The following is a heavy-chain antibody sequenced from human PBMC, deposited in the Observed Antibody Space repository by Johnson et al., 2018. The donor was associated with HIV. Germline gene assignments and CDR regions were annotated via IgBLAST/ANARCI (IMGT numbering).Heavy chain of an antibody. CDR3: AKVRRGSSWYIAFDI. CDR1: GFTFSDYY. V-gene: IGHV3-30*18. Sequence: QVQLVESGGGLVKPGGSLRLSCAASGFTFSDYYMSWIRQAPGKWLEWVAVISYDGSNKYYADSVKGRFTISRDNSKNTLYLQINSLRAEDTAVYYCAKVRRGSSWYIAFDIWGQGTMVTVSS. J-gene: IGHJ3*02. CDR2: ISYDGSNK. D-gene: IGHD6-13*01.